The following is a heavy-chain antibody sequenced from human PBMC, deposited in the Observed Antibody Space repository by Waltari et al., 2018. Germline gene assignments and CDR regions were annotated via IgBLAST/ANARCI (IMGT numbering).Heavy chain of an antibody. CDR2: IKKDGSEE. CDR3: ARDQWFAFDI. J-gene: IGHJ3*02. D-gene: IGHD3-22*01. Sequence: EVQLVESGGGLVQPGGSLRLSCAASGFTLSSYWMSWVRQAPGKGPEWVTNIKKDGSEEYYVDSVRRRFTISRDNAKNSLYLQMNSLRPEDTAVYYCARDQWFAFDIWGQGTMVTVSS. CDR1: GFTLSSYW. V-gene: IGHV3-7*01.